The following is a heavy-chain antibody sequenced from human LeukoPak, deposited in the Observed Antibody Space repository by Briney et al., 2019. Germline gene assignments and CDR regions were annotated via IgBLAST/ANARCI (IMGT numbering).Heavy chain of an antibody. Sequence: SETLSLTCAVYGGSFSGYYWSWIRQPPGKGLEWIGEINHSGSTNYNPSLKSRVTISVDRSKNQFSLKLSSVTAADTAVYYCARQWGRLGFDYRGQGTLVTVSS. CDR1: GGSFSGYY. D-gene: IGHD2-8*01. CDR3: ARQWGRLGFDY. CDR2: INHSGST. V-gene: IGHV4-34*01. J-gene: IGHJ4*02.